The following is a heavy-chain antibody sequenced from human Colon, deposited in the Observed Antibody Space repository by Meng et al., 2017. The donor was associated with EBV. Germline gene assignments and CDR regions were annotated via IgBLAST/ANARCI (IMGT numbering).Heavy chain of an antibody. CDR3: ARDGPLL. V-gene: IGHV4-39*07. CDR2: IYYTGST. Sequence: LPVSGPGPVRPSETMVLTCSVSVASIAGSVDYWGCVRQPPGKGLEWIGNIYYTGSTYYNPSLKSRVTISVDTSKNQFSLKVTSMTAADTAVYYCARDGPLLWGPGTLVTVSS. CDR1: VASIAGSVDY. J-gene: IGHJ4*02.